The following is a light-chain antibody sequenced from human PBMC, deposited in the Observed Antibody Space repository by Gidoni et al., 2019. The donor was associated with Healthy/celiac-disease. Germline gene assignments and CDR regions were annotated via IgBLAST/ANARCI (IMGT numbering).Light chain of an antibody. CDR2: GAS. Sequence: IVLTPSLGTLSLSPGERATLSCRASQSVSSSYLAWYQQKPGQAPRLLIYGASSRATGIPDRFSGSGSGTDFTLTISRLEPEDFAVYYCQQYGSSPRAFGQGTKVEIK. CDR3: QQYGSSPRA. J-gene: IGKJ1*01. V-gene: IGKV3-20*01. CDR1: QSVSSSY.